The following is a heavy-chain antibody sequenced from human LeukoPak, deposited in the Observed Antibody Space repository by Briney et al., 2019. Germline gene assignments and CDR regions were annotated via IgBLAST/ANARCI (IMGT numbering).Heavy chain of an antibody. CDR2: ISGSTGST. CDR1: GFTFSNYA. D-gene: IGHD3-22*01. CDR3: AKDSTYYYDSSGYYAEY. V-gene: IGHV3-23*01. Sequence: GGSLRLSCAASGFTFSNYAMNWVRQAPGKGLEWVSLISGSTGSTYYADSVKGRFTISRDNSKNTLYLQVNSLRAEDTAVYHCAKDSTYYYDSSGYYAEYWGQGTLVTVSS. J-gene: IGHJ4*02.